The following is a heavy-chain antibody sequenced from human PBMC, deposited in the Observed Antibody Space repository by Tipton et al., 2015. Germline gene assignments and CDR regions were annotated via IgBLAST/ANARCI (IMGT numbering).Heavy chain of an antibody. Sequence: TLSLTCTLSGGSISGYYWGWIRQPPGKGLEWIGSVYYSGSTFYSPSLKSRVTISVDTSKNQFSLKLRSVTAADTAVFFCARQTTLEFYDSAGYYFRGDAFDIWGQGTMVTVSS. D-gene: IGHD3-22*01. V-gene: IGHV4-39*01. CDR3: ARQTTLEFYDSAGYYFRGDAFDI. J-gene: IGHJ3*02. CDR2: VYYSGST. CDR1: GGSISGYY.